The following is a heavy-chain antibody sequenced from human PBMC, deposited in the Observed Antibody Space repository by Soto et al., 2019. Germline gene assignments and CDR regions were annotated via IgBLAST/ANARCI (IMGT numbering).Heavy chain of an antibody. D-gene: IGHD6-13*01. CDR1: GYTFTSYD. J-gene: IGHJ4*02. CDR2: MNPNSGNT. V-gene: IGHV1-8*01. CDR3: ARARSAAANLEIDY. Sequence: QVQLVQSGAEVKKPGASVKVSYKASGYTFTSYDINWVRQATGQGLEWMGWMNPNSGNTGYAQKFQGRVTMTRNTSISTAYMELSSLRSEDTAVYYCARARSAAANLEIDYWGQGTLVTVSS.